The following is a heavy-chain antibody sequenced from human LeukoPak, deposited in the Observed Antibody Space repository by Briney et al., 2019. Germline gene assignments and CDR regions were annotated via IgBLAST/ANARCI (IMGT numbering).Heavy chain of an antibody. CDR2: ISDSGDST. V-gene: IGHV3-23*01. CDR3: ARLRYYGMDV. CDR1: GFTFSSYA. D-gene: IGHD2-15*01. Sequence: GGSLRLSCAASGFTFSSYAMSWVRQAPGKGPEWVSSISDSGDSTYYADSVRSRFTISRDNAKNSLYLQMNSLRAEDTAVYYCARLRYYGMDVWGQGTTVTVSS. J-gene: IGHJ6*02.